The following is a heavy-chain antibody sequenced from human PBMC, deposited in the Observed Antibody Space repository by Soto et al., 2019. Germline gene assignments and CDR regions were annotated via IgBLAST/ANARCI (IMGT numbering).Heavy chain of an antibody. CDR1: GGSISSYY. J-gene: IGHJ6*02. D-gene: IGHD3-10*01. Sequence: SETLSLTCTVSGGSISSYYWSWIRQPPGKGLEWIGYIYYSGSTNYNPSLKSRVTISVDTSKNQFSLKLSSVTAADTAVYYCARRGRGRGMDVWGQGTTVTVS. CDR2: IYYSGST. CDR3: ARRGRGRGMDV. V-gene: IGHV4-59*01.